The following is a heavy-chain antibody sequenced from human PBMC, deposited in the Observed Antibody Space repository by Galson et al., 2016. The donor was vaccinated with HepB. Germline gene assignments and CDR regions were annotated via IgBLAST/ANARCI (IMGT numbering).Heavy chain of an antibody. Sequence: SLRLSCAASGFTFSNYGMSWVRQAPGKGLEWVSTIRRIGGSTHYADSVKGRFTISRDNSKNTLYLQMNSLRGEDTAVDYCANVLSVTSRGLWGQGTLVTVAS. V-gene: IGHV3-23*01. J-gene: IGHJ1*01. CDR3: ANVLSVTSRGL. D-gene: IGHD4-17*01. CDR2: IRRIGGST. CDR1: GFTFSNYG.